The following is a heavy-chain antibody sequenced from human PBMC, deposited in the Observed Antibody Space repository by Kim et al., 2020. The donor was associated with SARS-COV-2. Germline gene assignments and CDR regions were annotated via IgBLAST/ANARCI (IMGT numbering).Heavy chain of an antibody. Sequence: GGSLRLSCSASGFTFSGSAMHWVRQASGKGLEWVGRIRSKANSYATAYAASVKGRFTISRDDSKNTAYLQMNSLKTEDTAVCYCTRRMMGATSFYYGMDVWGQGTTVTVSS. CDR1: GFTFSGSA. CDR3: TRRMMGATSFYYGMDV. D-gene: IGHD1-26*01. V-gene: IGHV3-73*01. J-gene: IGHJ6*02. CDR2: IRSKANSYAT.